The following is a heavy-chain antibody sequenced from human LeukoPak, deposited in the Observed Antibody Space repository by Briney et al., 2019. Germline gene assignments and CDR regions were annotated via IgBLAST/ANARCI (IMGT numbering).Heavy chain of an antibody. D-gene: IGHD2-21*02. J-gene: IGHJ6*02. CDR3: ARDLAYCGGDCRAYYYYYGVDV. Sequence: PGGSLRLSCAASGFTFSSYAMSWVRQAPGKGLEWVSAISGSGGSTYYADSVKGRFTISRDNSKNTLYLQMNSLRSEDTAVYYCARDLAYCGGDCRAYYYYYGVDVWGQGTTVTVSS. CDR2: ISGSGGST. V-gene: IGHV3-23*01. CDR1: GFTFSSYA.